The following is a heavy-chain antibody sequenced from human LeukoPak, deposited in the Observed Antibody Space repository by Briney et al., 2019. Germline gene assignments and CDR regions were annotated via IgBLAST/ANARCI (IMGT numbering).Heavy chain of an antibody. CDR3: ARDMNPTHYFDY. CDR2: IYHSGYT. V-gene: IGHV4-38-2*02. CDR1: GFSISSGYY. D-gene: IGHD2-15*01. J-gene: IGHJ4*02. Sequence: SETLSLTCNVSGFSISSGYYWGWIRQAPGKGLEWIGSIYHSGYTHYNPSLKGRVTISVDTSKNDFSLKPSSVAAADTAIYYCARDMNPTHYFDYWGQGTLVTVSS.